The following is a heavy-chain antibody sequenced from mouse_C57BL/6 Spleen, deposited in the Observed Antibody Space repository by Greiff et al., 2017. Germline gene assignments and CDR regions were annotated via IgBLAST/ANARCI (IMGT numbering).Heavy chain of an antibody. Sequence: QVQLQQPGAELVRPGSSVKLSCKASGYTFTSYWMHWVKQRPIQGLEWIGNIDPSDSETHYNQKFKDKATLTVDKSSSTAYMQLSSLTSEDSAVYYCARRDIAYYGSSYWYFDVWGTGTTVTVSS. CDR2: IDPSDSET. V-gene: IGHV1-52*01. CDR1: GYTFTSYW. D-gene: IGHD1-1*01. CDR3: ARRDIAYYGSSYWYFDV. J-gene: IGHJ1*03.